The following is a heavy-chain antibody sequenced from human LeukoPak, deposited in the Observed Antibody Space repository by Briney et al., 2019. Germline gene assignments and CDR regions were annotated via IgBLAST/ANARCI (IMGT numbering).Heavy chain of an antibody. CDR2: ISTYSENT. Sequence: GASVKVSCKASGYIFNTYGINWVRQAPGRGLEWMGRISTYSENTNYAQGFQGRVTMTTDTSTSTAYMELRSLESDDTAVYYCARDSTTVVTMSGLRSPVEYWGQGTLVTVSS. CDR3: ARDSTTVVTMSGLRSPVEY. D-gene: IGHD4-23*01. CDR1: GYIFNTYG. V-gene: IGHV1-18*01. J-gene: IGHJ4*02.